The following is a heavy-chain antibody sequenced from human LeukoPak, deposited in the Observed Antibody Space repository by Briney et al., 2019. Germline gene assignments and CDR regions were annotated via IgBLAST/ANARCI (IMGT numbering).Heavy chain of an antibody. J-gene: IGHJ6*03. CDR1: GFTFSSYG. V-gene: IGHV3-30*02. CDR3: AKNGDRGAYCSGGSCYPYFYYYMDV. D-gene: IGHD2-15*01. CDR2: IRYDGSNK. Sequence: GGSLRLSCAASGFTFSSYGLHWVRQAPGKGLEWVAFIRYDGSNKYYADSVKGRFTISRDNSKNTLYLQMNSLRAEDTAVYYCAKNGDRGAYCSGGSCYPYFYYYMDVWGKGTTVTISS.